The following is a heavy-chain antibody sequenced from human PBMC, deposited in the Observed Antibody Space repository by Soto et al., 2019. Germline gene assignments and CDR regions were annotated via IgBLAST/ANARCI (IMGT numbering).Heavy chain of an antibody. J-gene: IGHJ4*02. D-gene: IGHD3-3*01. CDR2: IYYSGST. CDR1: GGSISSGDYY. V-gene: IGHV4-30-4*01. Sequence: QVQLQESGPGLVKPSQTLSLTCTVSGGSISSGDYYWSWIRQPPGKGLEWIGYIYYSGSTYYNPSLKSRVTISVDTSKNQFSLKLSSVTAADTAVYYCARAVDFWSGYSLFGGWGFDYWGQGTLVTVSS. CDR3: ARAVDFWSGYSLFGGWGFDY.